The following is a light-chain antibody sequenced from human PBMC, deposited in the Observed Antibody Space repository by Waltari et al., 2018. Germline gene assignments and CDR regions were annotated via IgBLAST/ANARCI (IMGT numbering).Light chain of an antibody. CDR3: QVWDSSSDHYI. CDR1: NLGSKY. Sequence: SYELTQPPSVSVSPGQTARITCGGDNLGSKYVHWYQQKPAQAPVLVIYYDSDRPSGIPERFSGSKSGNTATLTISGVEAGDEADYYCQVWDSSSDHYIFGAVTRLTVL. J-gene: IGLJ1*01. V-gene: IGLV3-21*01. CDR2: YDS.